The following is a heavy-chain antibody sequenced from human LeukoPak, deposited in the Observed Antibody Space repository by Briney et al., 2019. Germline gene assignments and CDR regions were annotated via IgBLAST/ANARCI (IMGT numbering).Heavy chain of an antibody. V-gene: IGHV3-9*01. CDR2: ISWNSGSI. CDR1: GFTFDDYA. J-gene: IGHJ3*02. D-gene: IGHD2-2*01. CDR3: AKDTGVVPAAPGNAFDI. Sequence: PGRSLRLSCAASGFTFDDYAMHWIRQAPGKGLEWVSGISWNSGSIGYADSVKGRFTISRNNAKHSLYLQMNSLRAEDTALYYCAKDTGVVPAAPGNAFDIWGQGTMVNVSS.